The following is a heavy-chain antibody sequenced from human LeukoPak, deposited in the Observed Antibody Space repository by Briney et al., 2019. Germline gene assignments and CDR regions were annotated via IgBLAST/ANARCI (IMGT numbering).Heavy chain of an antibody. J-gene: IGHJ5*02. V-gene: IGHV1-18*01. CDR1: GYTFSTYG. CDR3: ARTYSSSWCDH. Sequence: GASVRLSCTTSGYTFSTYGITWVRQAPGQGVEWWGGISTYNGDAIYAQKLQGRVTVTSDTSTSTAYMELRSLRSDHTAVYDGARTYSSSWCDHGGQGPLVTVS. CDR2: ISTYNGDA. D-gene: IGHD6-19*01.